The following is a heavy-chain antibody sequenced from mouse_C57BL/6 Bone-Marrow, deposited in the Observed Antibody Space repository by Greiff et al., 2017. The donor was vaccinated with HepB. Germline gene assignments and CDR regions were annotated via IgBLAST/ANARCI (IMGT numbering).Heavy chain of an antibody. CDR3: ARGTTVDYFDY. Sequence: QVQLKQSGPELVKPGASVKISCKASGYAFSSSWMNWVKQRPGKGLEWIGRIYPGDGDTNYNGKFKGKATLTADKSSSTAYMQLSSLTSEDSAVYFCARGTTVDYFDYWGQGTTLTVSS. V-gene: IGHV1-82*01. D-gene: IGHD1-1*01. J-gene: IGHJ2*01. CDR1: GYAFSSSW. CDR2: IYPGDGDT.